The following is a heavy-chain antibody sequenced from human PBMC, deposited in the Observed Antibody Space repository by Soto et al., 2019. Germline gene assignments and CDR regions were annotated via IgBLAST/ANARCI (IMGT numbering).Heavy chain of an antibody. V-gene: IGHV4-39*01. J-gene: IGHJ4*02. CDR2: IYYSGST. CDR3: ARVGYCSGGSCFDFDY. D-gene: IGHD2-15*01. Sequence: LSLTCTVSGGSISSSSYYWGWMRQPPGKGLEWIGSIYYSGSTYYNPSLKSRVTISVDTSKNQFSLKLSSVTAADTAVYYCARVGYCSGGSCFDFDYWGQGTLVTVSS. CDR1: GGSISSSSYY.